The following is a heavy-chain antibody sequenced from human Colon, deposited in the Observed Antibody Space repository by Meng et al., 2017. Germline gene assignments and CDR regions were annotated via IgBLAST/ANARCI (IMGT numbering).Heavy chain of an antibody. CDR1: GFVFRSYW. CDR2: IKQDGSEQ. V-gene: IGHV3-7*01. J-gene: IGHJ4*02. Sequence: GESLKISCGASGFVFRSYWMSWVRQAPGKGLEWVASIKQDGSEQYYVDSVKGRLTISRDNAENSLFLQMNSLSGDDTAVYYCARVGGYSYGFFDYWGQGTLVTVSS. CDR3: ARVGGYSYGFFDY. D-gene: IGHD5-18*01.